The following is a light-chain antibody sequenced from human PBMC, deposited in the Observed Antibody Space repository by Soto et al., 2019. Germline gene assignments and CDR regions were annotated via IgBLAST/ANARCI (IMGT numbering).Light chain of an antibody. CDR3: GTWDSSLRGV. V-gene: IGLV1-51*02. CDR1: SSNIGNNY. J-gene: IGLJ3*02. Sequence: QSVLTQPPSVSAAPGQKVTISCSGSSSNIGNNYVSWYQQLPGTAPKLLIYENNKRPSGIPDRFSGSKSGTSATLGITGLQTGDEADYYCGTWDSSLRGVXGGGTKLTVL. CDR2: ENN.